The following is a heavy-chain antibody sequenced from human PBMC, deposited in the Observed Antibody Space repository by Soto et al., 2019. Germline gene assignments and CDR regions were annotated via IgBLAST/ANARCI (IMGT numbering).Heavy chain of an antibody. D-gene: IGHD3-22*01. CDR3: ARANYDTYYVDY. Sequence: QVQLVESGGGVVQPGRSLRLSCEASGFTFSSYAMHWVRQAPGKGLEWVAVISYDGSNKYYADSVKGRFTISRDNSKNTLYLQMNSLRAEDTAVYYCARANYDTYYVDYWGQGTLVTVSS. CDR1: GFTFSSYA. V-gene: IGHV3-30-3*01. CDR2: ISYDGSNK. J-gene: IGHJ4*02.